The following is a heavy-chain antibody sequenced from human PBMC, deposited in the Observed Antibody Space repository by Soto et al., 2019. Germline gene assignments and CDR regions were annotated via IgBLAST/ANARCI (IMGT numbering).Heavy chain of an antibody. D-gene: IGHD4-17*01. CDR2: FDPEDGNT. Sequence: ASVKVSCKVSGYTLTELSMHWVRQAPGKGLEWMGGFDPEDGNTKYSQKFQGRVTITRDTSASTAYMELSSLRSEDTAVYYCARNDDYGDYHDAFDIWGQGTMVTVSS. CDR3: ARNDDYGDYHDAFDI. J-gene: IGHJ3*02. CDR1: GYTLTELS. V-gene: IGHV1-24*01.